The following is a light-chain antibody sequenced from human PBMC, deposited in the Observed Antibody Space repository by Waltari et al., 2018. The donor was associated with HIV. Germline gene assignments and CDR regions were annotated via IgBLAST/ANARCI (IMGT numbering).Light chain of an antibody. Sequence: DIVLTQSPATLALSPGERATPSCRASQSVRSYLAWYQQKPGKAPRLLIYDASNRTTGVPARFSSSGAGTSFTLTISSLEPESFALYYSQQRSNWPWTFGQGTKVEIK. CDR3: QQRSNWPWT. V-gene: IGKV3-11*01. CDR2: DAS. CDR1: QSVRSY. J-gene: IGKJ1*01.